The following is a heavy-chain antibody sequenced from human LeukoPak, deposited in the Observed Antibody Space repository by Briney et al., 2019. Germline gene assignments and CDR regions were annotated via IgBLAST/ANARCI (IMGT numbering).Heavy chain of an antibody. V-gene: IGHV3-30-3*01. CDR1: GFTFSNYA. J-gene: IGHJ4*02. CDR3: ARGIAAGASLPFDY. D-gene: IGHD6-13*01. CDR2: ISYDGSDK. Sequence: GRSLRLSCAASGFTFSNYAMDWVRQAPGKGQEWVAVISYDGSDKYYADSVKGRLTISRDNSKNTVYLQMNSPRAEDTALYYCARGIAAGASLPFDYWGQGTLVTVSS.